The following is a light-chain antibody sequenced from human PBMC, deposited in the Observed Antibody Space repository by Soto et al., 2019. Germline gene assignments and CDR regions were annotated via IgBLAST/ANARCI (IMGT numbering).Light chain of an antibody. V-gene: IGKV3-20*01. CDR3: QQYGSSRT. Sequence: EIVLTQSPGTLSLSPGERATLSCRASQSVSSSYLAWYQQKPGQAPRLIIYDASSRATGIPDRFSGSGSGTDFTLTISRLEPEDFAVYYCQQYGSSRTFGQGTKVEIK. CDR2: DAS. CDR1: QSVSSSY. J-gene: IGKJ1*01.